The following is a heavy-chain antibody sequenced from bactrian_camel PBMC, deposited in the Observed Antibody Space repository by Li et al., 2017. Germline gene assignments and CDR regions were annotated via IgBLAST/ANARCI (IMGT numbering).Heavy chain of an antibody. CDR1: GLTYSTFC. CDR3: AAGDCGVDDIRALALVGGYKY. Sequence: LVESGGGSVQAGGSLKLSCAASGLTYSTFCMGWFRQAPGKERVGVAAIDSDGSTSYADSVKGRFTISQDNAKNTLYLQMNSLKPEDTAMYYCAAGDCGVDDIRALALVGGYKYWGRGTQVTVS. V-gene: IGHV3S55*01. CDR2: IDSDGST. J-gene: IGHJ4*01. D-gene: IGHD6*01.